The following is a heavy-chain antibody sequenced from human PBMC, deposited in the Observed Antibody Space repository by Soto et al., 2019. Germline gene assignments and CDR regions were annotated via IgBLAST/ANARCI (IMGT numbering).Heavy chain of an antibody. CDR2: ISYDGSNQ. V-gene: IGHV3-30-3*01. CDR3: AREIFTSPLPDRGMDV. Sequence: QVQLVESGGGVVQPGRSLRLSCAASEFTFSPYAMHWVRQAPGKGLEWVAVISYDGSNQYYADSVKGRFTISRDTAKNTRYLEMNSLRTDDTAIYFCAREIFTSPLPDRGMDVWGQGTTVIVSS. J-gene: IGHJ6*02. CDR1: EFTFSPYA. D-gene: IGHD2-2*01.